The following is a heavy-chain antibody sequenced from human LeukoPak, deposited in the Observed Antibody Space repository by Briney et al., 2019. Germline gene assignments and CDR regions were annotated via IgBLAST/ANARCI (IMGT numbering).Heavy chain of an antibody. D-gene: IGHD1-26*01. V-gene: IGHV3-21*01. CDR3: ARGGELLRPADY. J-gene: IGHJ4*02. Sequence: PGGSLRLSCVASGFTFSSYTMIWVRRAPGKGLEWLSSISSTSSYIYYADSVKGRFIISRDNAKNSVYLQMNSLRAEDTAVYYCARGGELLRPADYWGQGTLVTVSS. CDR2: ISSTSSYI. CDR1: GFTFSSYT.